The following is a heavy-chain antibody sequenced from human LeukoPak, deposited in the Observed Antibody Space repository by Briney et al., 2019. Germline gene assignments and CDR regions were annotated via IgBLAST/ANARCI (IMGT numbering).Heavy chain of an antibody. Sequence: SETLSLTCTVSGGSISSGGYYWSWIRQPAGKGLEWIGHIYTSGSTDYNPSLKSRVTISVDTSKNQFSLKLSSVTAADTAVYYCARSYFGSGSYYVHWGQGTLVTVSS. CDR1: GGSISSGGYY. CDR3: ARSYFGSGSYYVH. CDR2: IYTSGST. J-gene: IGHJ4*02. D-gene: IGHD3-10*01. V-gene: IGHV4-61*09.